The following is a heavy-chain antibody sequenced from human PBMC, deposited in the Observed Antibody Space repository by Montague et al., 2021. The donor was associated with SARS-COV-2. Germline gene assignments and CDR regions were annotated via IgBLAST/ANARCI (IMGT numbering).Heavy chain of an antibody. J-gene: IGHJ4*02. CDR1: GFTFNSYA. Sequence: SLRLSCAASGFTFNSYAMHWVRQAPGKGLEWVAVISYDGSNKYYADSVKGRFTISRDNSKNTLYLQMNSLRAEDTAVYYCARDPPYFDSGGFLDYWGQGILVTVSP. D-gene: IGHD3-9*01. CDR2: ISYDGSNK. CDR3: ARDPPYFDSGGFLDY. V-gene: IGHV3-30-3*01.